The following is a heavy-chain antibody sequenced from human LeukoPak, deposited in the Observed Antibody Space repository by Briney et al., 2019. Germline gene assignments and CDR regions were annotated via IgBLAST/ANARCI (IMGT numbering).Heavy chain of an antibody. CDR1: GFIFNSNA. CDR3: AKRPFSITMIVVVIEDY. D-gene: IGHD3-22*01. J-gene: IGHJ4*02. Sequence: GGSLRLSCAASGFIFNSNAMTWVRQAPGKGLEWVSAISGSGGSTYYADSVKGRFTISRDNSKNTLYLQMNSLRAEDTAVYYCAKRPFSITMIVVVIEDYWGQGTLVTVSS. V-gene: IGHV3-23*01. CDR2: ISGSGGST.